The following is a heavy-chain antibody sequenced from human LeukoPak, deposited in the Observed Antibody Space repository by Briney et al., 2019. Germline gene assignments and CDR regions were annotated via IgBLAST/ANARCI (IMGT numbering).Heavy chain of an antibody. J-gene: IGHJ4*02. V-gene: IGHV3-30-3*01. Sequence: PGGSLRLSCAASGFTFSSYAMDWVRQAPGKGLEWVAVISYDGSNKYYTDSVKGRFTISRDNSKNTLYLQMNSLRAEDTAVYYCARDRYCSSTSCQPGDYWGQGTLVTVSS. CDR2: ISYDGSNK. CDR3: ARDRYCSSTSCQPGDY. CDR1: GFTFSSYA. D-gene: IGHD2-2*01.